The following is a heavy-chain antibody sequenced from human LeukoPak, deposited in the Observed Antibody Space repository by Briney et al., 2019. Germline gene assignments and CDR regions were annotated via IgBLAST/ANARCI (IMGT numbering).Heavy chain of an antibody. Sequence: GGSLRLSCAASGFTFSSYAMSWARQAPGKGLEWVSAISGSGGSTYYADSVKGRFTISRDNSKNTLYLQMNSLRAEDTAVYYCAKVRGSGWYYYYGMDVWGQGTTVTVSS. CDR2: ISGSGGST. J-gene: IGHJ6*02. D-gene: IGHD6-19*01. CDR1: GFTFSSYA. V-gene: IGHV3-23*01. CDR3: AKVRGSGWYYYYGMDV.